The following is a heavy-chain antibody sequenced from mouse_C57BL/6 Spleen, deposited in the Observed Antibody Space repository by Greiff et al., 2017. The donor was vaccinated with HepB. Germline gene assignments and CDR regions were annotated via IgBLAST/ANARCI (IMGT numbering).Heavy chain of an antibody. V-gene: IGHV1-61*01. D-gene: IGHD1-1*01. CDR2: IYPSDSET. J-gene: IGHJ3*01. CDR3: AREGYYGSSSPAWFAY. CDR1: GYTFTSYW. Sequence: VQLQQPGAELVRPGSSVKLSCKASGYTFTSYWMDWVKQRPGQGLEWIGNIYPSDSETHYNQKFKDKATLTVDKSSSTAYMQLSSLTSEDSAVYYCAREGYYGSSSPAWFAYWGQGTLVTVSA.